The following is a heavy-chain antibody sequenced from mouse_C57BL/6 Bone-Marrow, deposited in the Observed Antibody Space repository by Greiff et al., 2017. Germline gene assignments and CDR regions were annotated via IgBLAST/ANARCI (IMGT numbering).Heavy chain of an antibody. Sequence: QVQLQQSGAELARPGASVKLSCKASGYTFTSYGISWVKQITGQGLEWIGEIYPRSGNTYYNEKFKGKATLTADKSSSTAYMELRSLTSEDSAVYFCARQLRLRPLAYWGQGTLVTVSA. D-gene: IGHD3-2*02. J-gene: IGHJ3*01. CDR2: IYPRSGNT. CDR3: ARQLRLRPLAY. V-gene: IGHV1-81*01. CDR1: GYTFTSYG.